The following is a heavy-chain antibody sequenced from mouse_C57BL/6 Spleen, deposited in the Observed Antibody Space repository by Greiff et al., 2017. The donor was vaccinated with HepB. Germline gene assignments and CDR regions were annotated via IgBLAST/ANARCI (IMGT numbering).Heavy chain of an antibody. Sequence: EVKLVESGPELVKPGASVKMSCKASGYTFTDYNMHWVKQSHGKSLEWIGYINPNNGGTSYNQKFKGKATLTVNKSSSTAYMELRSLTSEDSAVYYCARGDIYYYGSSPSWGQGTSVTVSS. CDR1: GYTFTDYN. V-gene: IGHV1-22*01. CDR2: INPNNGGT. CDR3: ARGDIYYYGSSPS. J-gene: IGHJ4*01. D-gene: IGHD1-1*01.